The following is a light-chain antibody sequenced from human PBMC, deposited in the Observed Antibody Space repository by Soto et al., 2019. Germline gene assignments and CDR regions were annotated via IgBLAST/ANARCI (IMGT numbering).Light chain of an antibody. CDR2: DAS. CDR3: QQFSSYPLT. Sequence: ETVLTQSPVTLSLSPGERATLSCRASQSVSRYLAWYQQRPGQAPRLLIYDASNRATGIPARFSGSGSGTDFTLTISRLEPEDFAVYYCQQFSSYPLTFGGGTKVDIK. J-gene: IGKJ4*01. V-gene: IGKV3-11*01. CDR1: QSVSRY.